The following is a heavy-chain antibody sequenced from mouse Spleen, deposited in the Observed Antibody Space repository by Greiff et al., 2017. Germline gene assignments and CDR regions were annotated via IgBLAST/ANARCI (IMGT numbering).Heavy chain of an antibody. Sequence: EVHLVESGGGLVQPGGSRKLSCAASGFTFSSFGMHWVRQAPEKGLEWVAYISSGSSTTYYADTVKGRFTISRDNPKNTLFLQMTSLRSEDTAMYYCARGDYALFAYWGQGTLVTVSA. J-gene: IGHJ3*01. CDR2: ISSGSSTT. V-gene: IGHV5-17*02. CDR3: ARGDYALFAY. CDR1: GFTFSSFG. D-gene: IGHD2-4*01.